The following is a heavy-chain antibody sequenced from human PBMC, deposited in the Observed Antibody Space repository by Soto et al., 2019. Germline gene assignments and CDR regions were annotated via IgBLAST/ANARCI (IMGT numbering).Heavy chain of an antibody. J-gene: IGHJ6*02. CDR3: ATGRIVVVGSRAYYGMDV. CDR2: VTGSGVTT. CDR1: GDSFSSYV. V-gene: IGHV3-23*01. Sequence: EVQLFESGGDLQQPGGSLRLSCVVSGDSFSSYVMNWVRQAPGKGLEWVSGVTGSGVTTWYADSVKGRFTISRDNSKNTLFLQMNSLRAEDTAVYYCATGRIVVVGSRAYYGMDVWGQGTTVTV. D-gene: IGHD3-22*01.